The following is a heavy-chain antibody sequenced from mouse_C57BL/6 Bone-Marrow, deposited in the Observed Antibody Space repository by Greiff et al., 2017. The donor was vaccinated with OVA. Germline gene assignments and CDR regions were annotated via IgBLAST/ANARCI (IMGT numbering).Heavy chain of an antibody. CDR1: GFTFSSYG. CDR2: ISSGGSYT. V-gene: IGHV5-6*02. Sequence: DVKLVESGGDLVKPGGSLKLSCAASGFTFSSYGMSWVRQTPDKRLEWVATISSGGSYTYYPDSVKGRFTISRDNARNTLYLQMSSLKSEDTAMYCCAGQAYYGFAYWGQGTLVTVSA. CDR3: AGQAYYGFAY. J-gene: IGHJ3*01. D-gene: IGHD2-10*01.